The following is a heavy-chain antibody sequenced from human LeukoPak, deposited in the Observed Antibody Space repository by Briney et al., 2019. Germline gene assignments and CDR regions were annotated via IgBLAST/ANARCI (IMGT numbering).Heavy chain of an antibody. V-gene: IGHV3-48*01. Sequence: GGSLRLSCAASGFTFSSYSMNWVRQAPGKGLEWVSYISSSSSTIYYADSVKGRFTISRDNAKNSLYLQMNSLRAEDTAVYYCARGPGGRGYSYYDYWGQGTLVTVSS. CDR1: GFTFSSYS. D-gene: IGHD5-18*01. CDR3: ARGPGGRGYSYYDY. J-gene: IGHJ4*02. CDR2: ISSSSSTI.